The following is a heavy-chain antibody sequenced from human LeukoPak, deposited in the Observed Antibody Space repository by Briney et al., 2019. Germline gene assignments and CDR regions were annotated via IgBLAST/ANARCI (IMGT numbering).Heavy chain of an antibody. D-gene: IGHD3-16*02. J-gene: IGHJ4*02. Sequence: ASVKVSCKVSGYTLTELSMYWVRQAPGKGLEWMGGFDPEDGETIYAQKFQGRVTMTEDTSTDTAYMELSSLRSKDTAVYYCATLRMITFGGVIAPDGFDYWGQGTLVTVSS. V-gene: IGHV1-24*01. CDR1: GYTLTELS. CDR3: ATLRMITFGGVIAPDGFDY. CDR2: FDPEDGET.